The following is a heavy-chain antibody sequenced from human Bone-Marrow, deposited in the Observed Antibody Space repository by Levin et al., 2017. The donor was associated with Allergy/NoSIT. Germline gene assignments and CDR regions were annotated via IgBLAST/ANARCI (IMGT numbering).Heavy chain of an antibody. CDR3: GRESGGPGWYSADY. CDR2: ITRNAGRT. D-gene: IGHD2-15*01. CDR1: GFSFTNYA. Sequence: GGSLRLSCAASGFSFTNYAISWFRQAPGKGLRWVSAITRNAGRTYYTDSVKGRFTVSRDDSKNAVYLQMSSLRAEDTAVYYCGRESGGPGWYSADYWGQGTLVVVS. J-gene: IGHJ4*02. V-gene: IGHV3-23*01.